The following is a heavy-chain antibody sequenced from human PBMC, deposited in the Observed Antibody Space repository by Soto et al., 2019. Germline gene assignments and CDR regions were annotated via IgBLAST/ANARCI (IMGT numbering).Heavy chain of an antibody. D-gene: IGHD3-22*01. J-gene: IGHJ4*02. V-gene: IGHV4-59*01. Sequence: QVQLQESGPGLVKPSETLSLTCAVSGDSISSYYCMCIRHPPGKGLESICYLYYGRSANYNPFLRSSVTLSVDTSTNQCSLTLSSMTAAETAVYYCALRSMAVVPEYWGQGTLLTVSS. CDR2: LYYGRSA. CDR3: ALRSMAVVPEY. CDR1: GDSISSYY.